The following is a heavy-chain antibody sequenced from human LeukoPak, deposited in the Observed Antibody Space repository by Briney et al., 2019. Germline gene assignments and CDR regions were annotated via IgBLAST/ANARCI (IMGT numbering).Heavy chain of an antibody. CDR2: IYYSGST. Sequence: SETLSLTCTVSGGSISSYYWSWIRQPPGKELEWIGYIYYSGSTNYNHSLKSRVTISVDTSKNQFSLKLSSVTAADTAVYYCARENVYDSSGYYYGVWFDPWGQGTLVTVSS. J-gene: IGHJ5*02. CDR1: GGSISSYY. CDR3: ARENVYDSSGYYYGVWFDP. V-gene: IGHV4-59*01. D-gene: IGHD3-22*01.